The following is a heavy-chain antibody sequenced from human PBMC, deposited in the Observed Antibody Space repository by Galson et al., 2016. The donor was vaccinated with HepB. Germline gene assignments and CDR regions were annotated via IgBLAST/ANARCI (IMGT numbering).Heavy chain of an antibody. V-gene: IGHV3-21*01. Sequence: SLRLSCAASGFTFSTYSMNWVRQAPGKGLEWVSYISYSSGYIYYADSVEGRFTISRDNAKNSLSLQMNSLRGEDTAVYYCARRGRFSEWFHYTYYGMDVWGQGTTVTVSS. J-gene: IGHJ6*02. CDR2: ISYSSGYI. CDR3: ARRGRFSEWFHYTYYGMDV. D-gene: IGHD3-3*01. CDR1: GFTFSTYS.